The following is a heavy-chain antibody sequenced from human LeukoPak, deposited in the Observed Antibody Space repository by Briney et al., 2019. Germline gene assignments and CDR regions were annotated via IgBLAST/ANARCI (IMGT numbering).Heavy chain of an antibody. V-gene: IGHV4-61*08. CDR3: ARDYSTVTHDAFDI. J-gene: IGHJ3*02. D-gene: IGHD4-17*01. CDR2: IYYSGST. Sequence: PSETLSLTCTVSGGSISSGGYYWSWIRQHPGKGLEWIGYIYYSGSTNYNPSLKSRVTISVDTSKNQFSLKLSSVTAADTAVYYCARDYSTVTHDAFDIWGQGTMVTVSS. CDR1: GGSISSGGYY.